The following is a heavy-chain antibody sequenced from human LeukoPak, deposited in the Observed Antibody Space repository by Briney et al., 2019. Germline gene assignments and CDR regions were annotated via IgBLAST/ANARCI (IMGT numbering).Heavy chain of an antibody. Sequence: ASVKVSCKASGYTFTSYYMHWVRQAPGQGLEWMGIINPSGGSTSYAQKFQGRVTMTRDVSTSTVYMELSSLRSEDTAVYYCARFSKGEGDSSSYYYYYYMDVWGKGTTVTVSS. CDR3: ARFSKGEGDSSSYYYYYYMDV. V-gene: IGHV1-46*01. CDR2: INPSGGST. J-gene: IGHJ6*03. CDR1: GYTFTSYY. D-gene: IGHD6-6*01.